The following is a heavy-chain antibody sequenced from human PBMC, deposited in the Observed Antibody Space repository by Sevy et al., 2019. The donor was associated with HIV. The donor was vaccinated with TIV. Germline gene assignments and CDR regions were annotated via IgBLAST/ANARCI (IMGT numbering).Heavy chain of an antibody. Sequence: GGSLRLSCAASGFAVSSNFMSWVRQAPGKGLEWVSVIYIGGSTYYADSVKGRFTISRDNSKNTLYLQMNSLRAEDTAVYYCAIETAPATLDYWGQGTLVTVSS. J-gene: IGHJ4*02. CDR3: AIETAPATLDY. CDR1: GFAVSSNF. V-gene: IGHV3-53*01. D-gene: IGHD2-2*01. CDR2: IYIGGST.